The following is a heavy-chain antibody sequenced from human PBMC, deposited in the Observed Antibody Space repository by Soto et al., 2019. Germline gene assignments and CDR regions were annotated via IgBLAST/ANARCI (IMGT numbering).Heavy chain of an antibody. D-gene: IGHD1-1*01. CDR1: GFTFSSYG. CDR2: ISFDGNDK. CDR3: ATQNVVREPPRVFDY. Sequence: PGGSLRLSCAASGFTFSSYGMHWVRQAPCKGPEWVAVISFDGNDKYYADSVKGRFTISRDNSRNTLYLQLNSLRGEDTAVYYCATQNVVREPPRVFDYWAQGTPVTVSA. J-gene: IGHJ4*02. V-gene: IGHV3-30*03.